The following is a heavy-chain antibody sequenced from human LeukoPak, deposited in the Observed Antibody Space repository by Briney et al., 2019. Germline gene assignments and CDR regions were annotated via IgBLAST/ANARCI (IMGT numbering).Heavy chain of an antibody. D-gene: IGHD6-19*01. CDR2: IYHSGST. J-gene: IGHJ4*02. Sequence: SETLSLTCAVSGYSISSGYYWGWIRQPPGKGLEWIGSIYHSGSTYYNPSLKSRVTISVDTSKNQFSLKLSSETAADTAVYYCATIAVAVHFDYWGQGTLVTVSS. CDR1: GYSISSGYY. V-gene: IGHV4-38-2*01. CDR3: ATIAVAVHFDY.